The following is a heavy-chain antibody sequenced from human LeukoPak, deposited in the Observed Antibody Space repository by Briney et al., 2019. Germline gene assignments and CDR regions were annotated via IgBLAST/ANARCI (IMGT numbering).Heavy chain of an antibody. J-gene: IGHJ3*02. V-gene: IGHV3-15*01. CDR2: IKNKIASGTT. CDR3: TTNDAFDI. Sequence: GGSLRLSCAASGFTFSNAWMNWVRQAPGKGLEWVGRIKNKIASGTTDYAATVKGRFTISSDDSKNTLLLQMNSLKTEDTAMYYCTTNDAFDIWGQGTMVTVSS. CDR1: GFTFSNAW.